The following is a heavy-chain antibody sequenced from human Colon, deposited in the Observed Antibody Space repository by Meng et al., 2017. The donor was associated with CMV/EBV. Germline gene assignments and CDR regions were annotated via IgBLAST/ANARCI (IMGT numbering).Heavy chain of an antibody. CDR3: AKDLSGGVMGFDF. J-gene: IGHJ5*01. CDR2: VTSGGGTT. Sequence: GEFLKISCAASGFSFSSYAMNWVRQAPGKGLEWVSGVTSGGGTTFYADSVKGRFTISRDNSRNTLFLQMNNLRAEDAAIYYCAKDLSGGVMGFDFWGQGTLVTVSS. CDR1: GFSFSSYA. V-gene: IGHV3-23*03. D-gene: IGHD3-16*01.